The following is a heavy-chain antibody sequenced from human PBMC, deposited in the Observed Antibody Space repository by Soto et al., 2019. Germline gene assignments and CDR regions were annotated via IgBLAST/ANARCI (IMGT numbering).Heavy chain of an antibody. Sequence: SETLSLTCAVHGGSFSGFYLTWIRQPPGKGLEWIGEINHSGSSNYNPPLKSRVTMSLDTSRNQFSLSLNSVTAADTAVYYCARMAGPWYFDLWGRGTLVTVSS. CDR3: ARMAGPWYFDL. J-gene: IGHJ2*01. CDR2: INHSGSS. CDR1: GGSFSGFY. V-gene: IGHV4-34*01.